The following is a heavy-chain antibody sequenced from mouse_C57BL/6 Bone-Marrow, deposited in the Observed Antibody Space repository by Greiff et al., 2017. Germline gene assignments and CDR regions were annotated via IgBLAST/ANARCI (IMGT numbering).Heavy chain of an antibody. J-gene: IGHJ4*01. V-gene: IGHV1-22*01. D-gene: IGHD2-3*01. CDR2: INPNNGGT. Sequence: EVQLQQSGPELVKPGASVKMSCKASGYTFTDYNMTWVKQSHGKSLEWIGYINPNNGGTSYNQKFKGKATLTVNKSSSTAYMELRSLTSEDSAVYYCARGGWLLFYAMDYWGQGTSVTVSS. CDR1: GYTFTDYN. CDR3: ARGGWLLFYAMDY.